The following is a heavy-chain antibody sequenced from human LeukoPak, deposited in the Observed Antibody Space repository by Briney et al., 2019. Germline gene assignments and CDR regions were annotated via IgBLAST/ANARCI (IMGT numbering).Heavy chain of an antibody. J-gene: IGHJ4*02. Sequence: GGSLRLSCAASGFTFRNAWRSWVRQAPGKGLEWLGRIKTKTDGETTEYAAPVRGRLTISRDDSKNTLYLQMNSLNTEDTAVYYCTTDCVRGGGWVGDCWGQGTLVTVSS. CDR1: GFTFRNAW. CDR3: TTDCVRGGGWVGDC. V-gene: IGHV3-15*01. D-gene: IGHD2-21*01. CDR2: IKTKTDGETT.